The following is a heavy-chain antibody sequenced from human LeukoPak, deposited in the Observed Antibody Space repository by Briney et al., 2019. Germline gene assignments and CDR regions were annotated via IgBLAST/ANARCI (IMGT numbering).Heavy chain of an antibody. CDR1: GFTFSSYS. CDR3: ASTSSYYDFWSGYGGLPNYYYYYMDV. CDR2: ISYDGSNK. Sequence: PGESLRLSCAASGFTFSSYSMNWVRQAPGKGLEWVAVISYDGSNKYYADSVKGRFTISRDNSKNTLYLQMNSLRAEDTAVYYCASTSSYYDFWSGYGGLPNYYYYYMDVWGKGTTVTVSS. J-gene: IGHJ6*03. D-gene: IGHD3-3*01. V-gene: IGHV3-30*03.